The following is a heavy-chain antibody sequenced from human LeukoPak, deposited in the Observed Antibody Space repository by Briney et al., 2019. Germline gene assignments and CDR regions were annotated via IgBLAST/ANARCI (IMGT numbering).Heavy chain of an antibody. CDR2: INPSGGST. Sequence: GGSLRLSCAASGFTFSTFGMHWVRQAPGQGLEWMGIINPSGGSTSYAQKFQGRVTMTRDTSTSTVYMELSSLRSEDTAVYYCARGGAGVDPLYWGQGTLVTVSS. D-gene: IGHD5-12*01. V-gene: IGHV1-46*01. CDR1: GFTFSTFG. CDR3: ARGGAGVDPLY. J-gene: IGHJ4*02.